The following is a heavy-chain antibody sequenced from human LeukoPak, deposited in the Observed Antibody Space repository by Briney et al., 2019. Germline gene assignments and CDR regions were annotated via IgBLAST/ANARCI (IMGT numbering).Heavy chain of an antibody. J-gene: IGHJ3*02. CDR3: AREYILTLETENGDGFAI. D-gene: IGHD3-9*01. Sequence: GASVKVSCKASGFTFNAYNIHWVRQAPGQGLEWMGWINPKSGGANYAQKFRGRVTMTWDTSISTAYMELSRLRSDDTAVYYCAREYILTLETENGDGFAIWGQGTVVSVSS. V-gene: IGHV1-2*02. CDR2: INPKSGGA. CDR1: GFTFNAYN.